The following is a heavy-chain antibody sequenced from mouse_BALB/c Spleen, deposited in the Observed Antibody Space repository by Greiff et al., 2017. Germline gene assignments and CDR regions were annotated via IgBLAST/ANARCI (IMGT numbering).Heavy chain of an antibody. Sequence: EVKLVESGGGLVKPGGSLKLSCAASGFTFSSYAMSWVRQTPEKRLEWVATISDGGSYTYYPDSVKGRFTISRDNAKNNLYLQMSSLKSEDTAMYYCARDHSSGPAWFAYWGQGTLVTVSA. CDR2: ISDGGSYT. CDR3: ARDHSSGPAWFAY. D-gene: IGHD3-1*01. J-gene: IGHJ3*01. CDR1: GFTFSSYA. V-gene: IGHV5-4*01.